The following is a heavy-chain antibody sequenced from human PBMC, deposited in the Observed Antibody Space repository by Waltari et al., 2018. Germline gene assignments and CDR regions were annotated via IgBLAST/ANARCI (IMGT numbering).Heavy chain of an antibody. CDR2: IYYSGST. CDR1: GGSISRGDYY. J-gene: IGHJ4*02. Sequence: QVQLQESGPGLVKPSQTLSLTCPVSGGSISRGDYYWSWIRQPPGKGLEWIGYIYYSGSTYYNPSLKSRVTISVDTSKNQFSLKLSSVTAADTAVYYCAREKRGYVLDDYWGQGTLVTVSS. V-gene: IGHV4-30-4*08. D-gene: IGHD3-10*01. CDR3: AREKRGYVLDDY.